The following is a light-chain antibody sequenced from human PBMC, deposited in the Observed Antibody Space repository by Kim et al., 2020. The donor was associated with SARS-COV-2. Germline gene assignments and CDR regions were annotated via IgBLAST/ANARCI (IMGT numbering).Light chain of an antibody. CDR2: AAS. CDR3: QQYKSYPIT. Sequence: AAGGDRVTMTCRASQDISKSLALFQQKRGKAPKSLIYAASSLQSGVPSRFSGRGSGTDFTLTISSLQPEDSATYYCQQYKSYPITFGQGTRLEIK. J-gene: IGKJ5*01. V-gene: IGKV1-16*01. CDR1: QDISKS.